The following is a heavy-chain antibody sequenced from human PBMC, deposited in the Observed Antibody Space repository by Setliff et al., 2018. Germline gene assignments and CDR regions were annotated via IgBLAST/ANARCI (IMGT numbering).Heavy chain of an antibody. Sequence: VASVKVSCKASGYSFTSYGISWVRQAPGQGLEWMGWISAKNGNRNYAQKLQGRVTMTTDTSTSTAYMELRSLRSDDTAVYYCARDFPTVVTPKEYFDLWGRGTLVTVSS. CDR1: GYSFTSYG. V-gene: IGHV1-18*01. D-gene: IGHD4-17*01. CDR3: ARDFPTVVTPKEYFDL. CDR2: ISAKNGNR. J-gene: IGHJ2*01.